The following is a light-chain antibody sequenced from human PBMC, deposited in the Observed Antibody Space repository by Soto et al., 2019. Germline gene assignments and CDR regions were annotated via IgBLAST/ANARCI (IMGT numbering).Light chain of an antibody. V-gene: IGLV2-14*01. Sequence: QSALTQPASVSGSPGQSITISCTGTSSDVGGYNYVSWYQQHPGKAPKLMIYEVSNRPSGVSNRFSGSKSGNTASLTISGLQAEDEADYYCSSYTSSSPCVFGTGTKAHRP. CDR1: SSDVGGYNY. CDR2: EVS. J-gene: IGLJ1*01. CDR3: SSYTSSSPCV.